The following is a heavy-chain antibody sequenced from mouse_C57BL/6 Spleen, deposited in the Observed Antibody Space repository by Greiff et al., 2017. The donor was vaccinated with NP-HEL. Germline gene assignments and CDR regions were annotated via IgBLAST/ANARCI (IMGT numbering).Heavy chain of an antibody. V-gene: IGHV8-12*01. Sequence: QVQLKVSGPGILQSSQTLSLTCSFSGFSLSTSGMGVSWIRQPSGKGLEWLAHIYWDDDKRYNPSLKSRLTISKDTSRNQVFLKITSVDTADTATYYCARLIYYYGSSPYYYAMDYWGQGTSVTVSS. D-gene: IGHD1-1*01. CDR1: GFSLSTSGMG. CDR2: IYWDDDK. CDR3: ARLIYYYGSSPYYYAMDY. J-gene: IGHJ4*01.